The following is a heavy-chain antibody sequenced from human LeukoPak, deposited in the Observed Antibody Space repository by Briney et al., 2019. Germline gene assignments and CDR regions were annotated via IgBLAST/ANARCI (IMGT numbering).Heavy chain of an antibody. CDR1: GGSISSGGYY. CDR2: IYYSGST. CDR3: ARSGDSSGYLDY. J-gene: IGHJ4*02. D-gene: IGHD3-22*01. Sequence: SETLSLTCTVSGGSISSGGYYWSWIRQHPGKGLEWIGYIYYSGSTYYNPSLKSRVTISVDTSKNQFSLKPSSVTAADTAVYYCARSGDSSGYLDYWGQGTLVTVSS. V-gene: IGHV4-31*03.